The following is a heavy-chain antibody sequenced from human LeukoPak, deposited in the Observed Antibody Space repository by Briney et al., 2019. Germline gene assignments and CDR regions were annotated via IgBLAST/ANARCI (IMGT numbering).Heavy chain of an antibody. CDR3: ARNYSPFDY. Sequence: GGSLRLSCAASGFTFSVYSMNWVRQAPGKGLEWVSYISSDSGTIYYADSVKGRFTISRDNAKNSLYLQMDNLRAAGTAVYYCARNYSPFDYWGQGTLVTVSS. CDR1: GFTFSVYS. CDR2: ISSDSGTI. D-gene: IGHD3-10*01. V-gene: IGHV3-48*01. J-gene: IGHJ4*02.